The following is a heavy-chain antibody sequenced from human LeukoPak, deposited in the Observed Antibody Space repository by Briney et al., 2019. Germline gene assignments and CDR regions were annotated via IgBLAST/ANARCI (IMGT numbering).Heavy chain of an antibody. Sequence: GGSLRLSCAASGFTFSNAWMSWVRQAPGKGLEWVAFIRYDGSNKYYADSVKGRFTISRDNSKNTLYLQMNSLRAEDTAVYYCAKEGIDLTYYYYYMDVWGKGTTVTISS. CDR1: GFTFSNAW. J-gene: IGHJ6*03. CDR2: IRYDGSNK. V-gene: IGHV3-30*02. D-gene: IGHD6-13*01. CDR3: AKEGIDLTYYYYYMDV.